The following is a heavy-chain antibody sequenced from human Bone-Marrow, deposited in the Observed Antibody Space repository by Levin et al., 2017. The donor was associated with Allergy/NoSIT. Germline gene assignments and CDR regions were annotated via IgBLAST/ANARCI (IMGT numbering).Heavy chain of an antibody. CDR3: ARDNYFDSSGSYRLDS. D-gene: IGHD3-22*01. Sequence: PSETLSLTCTVSGGSIGSYYWNWIRQRPGKGLEWIGYVFYTGTTYYSPSLMSRVTISVDTSRNQFSLELTSVTAADTAVYYCARDNYFDSSGSYRLDSWGQGTLVTVSS. J-gene: IGHJ4*02. CDR2: VFYTGTT. V-gene: IGHV4-59*01. CDR1: GGSIGSYY.